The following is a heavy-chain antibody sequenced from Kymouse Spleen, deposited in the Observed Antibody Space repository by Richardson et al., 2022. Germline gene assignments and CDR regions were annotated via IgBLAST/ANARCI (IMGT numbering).Heavy chain of an antibody. V-gene: IGHV4-34*01. CDR1: GGSFSGYY. J-gene: IGHJ4*02. D-gene: IGHD6-13*01. CDR2: INHSGST. CDR3: ARVGSSSFDY. Sequence: QVQLQQWGAGLLKPSETLSLTCAVYGGSFSGYYWSWIRQPPGKGLEWIGEINHSGSTNYNPSLKSRVTISVDTSKNQFSLKLSSVTAADTAVYYCARVGSSSFDYWGQGTLVTVSS.